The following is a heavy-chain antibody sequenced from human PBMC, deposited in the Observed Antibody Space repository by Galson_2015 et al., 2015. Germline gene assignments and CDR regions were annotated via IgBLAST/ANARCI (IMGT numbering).Heavy chain of an antibody. D-gene: IGHD2-15*01. CDR2: IKEDGSEK. CDR1: GFSFSSYW. V-gene: IGHV3-7*01. J-gene: IGHJ6*03. Sequence: SLRLSCAASGFSFSSYWMTWVRQAPGKGLEWVANIKEDGSEKYYVDSVKGRLTTSRDNAKNSLYLQMNSLRVDDTAVYYCARMRVEAVAKGLAGLRVVSYYYMDVWGKGTTVTVSS. CDR3: ARMRVEAVAKGLAGLRVVSYYYMDV.